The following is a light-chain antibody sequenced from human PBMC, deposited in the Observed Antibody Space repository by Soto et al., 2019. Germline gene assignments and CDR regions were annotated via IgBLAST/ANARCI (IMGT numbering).Light chain of an antibody. V-gene: IGLV2-14*03. J-gene: IGLJ2*01. CDR1: NNDIGAYNF. CDR2: DVN. Sequence: QSVLTQPSSVFGSPGPSITIPFTGTNNDIGAYNFVSWYQQHPGKAPKLMLYDVNIRPSGVSNRFSGSKSGNTASLTISGLQAEDEADYYCTSWTTSTTMIFGGGTKVTVL. CDR3: TSWTTSTTMI.